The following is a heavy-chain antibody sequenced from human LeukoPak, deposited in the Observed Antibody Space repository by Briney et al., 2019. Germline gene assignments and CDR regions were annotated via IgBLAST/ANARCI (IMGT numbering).Heavy chain of an antibody. Sequence: GGSLRLSCAASGSTFSAFSAYTMSWVRQAPGKGLEWVAHISPDESEKLYVDSVRGRFTIFRDNAKNSLYLQMSSLRADDTAVYYCARSTHSSADYWGQGTRVTVSS. CDR3: ARSTHSSADY. CDR2: ISPDESEK. V-gene: IGHV3-7*05. J-gene: IGHJ4*02. CDR1: GSTFSAFS.